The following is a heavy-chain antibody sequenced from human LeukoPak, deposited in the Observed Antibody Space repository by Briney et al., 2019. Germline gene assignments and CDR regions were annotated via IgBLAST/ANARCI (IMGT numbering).Heavy chain of an antibody. CDR1: GDSISSGTYY. CDR2: IYYSGST. D-gene: IGHD5-24*01. J-gene: IGHJ4*02. Sequence: PSETLSLTCSVSGDSISSGTYYWGWIRQPPGKGLEWIGSIYYSGSTSYSPSLKSRVIISVDTSKNQFSLKLNSVTAADTAVYYCARDRRRDGYSFDYWGQGTLVTVSS. CDR3: ARDRRRDGYSFDY. V-gene: IGHV4-39*07.